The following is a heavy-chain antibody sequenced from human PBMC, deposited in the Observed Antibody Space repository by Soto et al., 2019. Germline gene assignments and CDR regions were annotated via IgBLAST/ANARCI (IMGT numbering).Heavy chain of an antibody. CDR2: INHSGST. Sequence: SETLSLTCAVYGGSFSGYYWSWIRQPPGKGLEWIGEINHSGSTNYNPSLKSRVTISVDTSKNQFSLKLSSVTAADTAVYYCARDDDSSGYSLDAFDIWGQGTMVTV. D-gene: IGHD3-22*01. CDR3: ARDDDSSGYSLDAFDI. J-gene: IGHJ3*02. V-gene: IGHV4-34*01. CDR1: GGSFSGYY.